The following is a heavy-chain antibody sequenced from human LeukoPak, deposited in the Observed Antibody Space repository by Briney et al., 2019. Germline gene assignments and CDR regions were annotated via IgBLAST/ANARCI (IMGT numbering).Heavy chain of an antibody. J-gene: IGHJ4*02. D-gene: IGHD4-17*01. CDR3: ARRAGEYSHPYDY. CDR2: IYSGGNT. V-gene: IGHV3-53*01. Sequence: AGGSLRLSCAASGFTFSNYAMHWVRQAPGKGLEWVSFIYSGGNTHYSDSVKGRFTISRDNSKNTLYLQMNSLRADDTAVYYCARRAGEYSHPYDYWGQGTLVTVSS. CDR1: GFTFSNYA.